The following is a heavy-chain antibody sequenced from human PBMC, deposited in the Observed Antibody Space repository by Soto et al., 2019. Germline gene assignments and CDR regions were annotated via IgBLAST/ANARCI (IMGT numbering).Heavy chain of an antibody. D-gene: IGHD6-6*01. Sequence: GASVKVSCKASGYTFTSYAMHWVRQAPGQRLEWMGWINAGNGNTKYSQKFQGRVTITRDTSASTAYMELSSLRSEDTAVYYCARDHSSSLSGWFDPWGQGTLVTVSS. CDR1: GYTFTSYA. CDR3: ARDHSSSLSGWFDP. CDR2: INAGNGNT. V-gene: IGHV1-3*01. J-gene: IGHJ5*02.